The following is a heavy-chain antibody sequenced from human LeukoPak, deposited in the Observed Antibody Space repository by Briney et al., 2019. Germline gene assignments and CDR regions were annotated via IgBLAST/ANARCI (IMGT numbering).Heavy chain of an antibody. CDR2: IKQDGSEK. D-gene: IGHD6-13*01. J-gene: IGHJ6*03. CDR1: GFTFSSYG. Sequence: GGSLRLSCAASGFTFSSYGMSWVRQAPGKGLEWVANIKQDGSEKYYVDSVKGRFTISRDNAKNSLYLQMNSLRAEDTAVYYCARVAAAGIYYYYYMDVWGKGTTVNVSS. CDR3: ARVAAAGIYYYYYMDV. V-gene: IGHV3-7*01.